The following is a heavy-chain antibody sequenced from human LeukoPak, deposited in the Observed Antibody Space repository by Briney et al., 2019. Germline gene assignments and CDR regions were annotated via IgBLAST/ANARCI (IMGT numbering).Heavy chain of an antibody. J-gene: IGHJ3*02. Sequence: GRSLRLSCAASGFTFSSYGMHWVRQAPGKGLEWVAVIWYDGSNKYYADSVKGRFTISRDNSKNTLYLQMNSLGAEDTAVYYCARASGHDAFDIWGQGTMVTVSS. V-gene: IGHV3-33*01. CDR3: ARASGHDAFDI. CDR1: GFTFSSYG. D-gene: IGHD3-3*01. CDR2: IWYDGSNK.